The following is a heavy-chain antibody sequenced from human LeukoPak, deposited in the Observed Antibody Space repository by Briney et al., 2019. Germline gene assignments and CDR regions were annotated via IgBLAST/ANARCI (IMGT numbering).Heavy chain of an antibody. J-gene: IGHJ6*03. D-gene: IGHD6-13*01. Sequence: PGGSLRLSCAASGFTFSGSAMHWVRQASGKGLEWVGRIRSKANSYATAYAASVKGRFTISRDDSKNTAYLQMNSLKTEDTAVYYCTRQDSSSGYYYYYYMDVWGKGTTVTVSS. V-gene: IGHV3-73*01. CDR3: TRQDSSSGYYYYYYMDV. CDR2: IRSKANSYAT. CDR1: GFTFSGSA.